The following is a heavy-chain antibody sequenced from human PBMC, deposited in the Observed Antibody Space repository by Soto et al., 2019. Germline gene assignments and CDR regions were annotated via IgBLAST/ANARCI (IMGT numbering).Heavy chain of an antibody. J-gene: IGHJ4*02. CDR2: INVGNSNT. D-gene: IGHD3-22*01. CDR3: ARARYFYDSSGLAD. Sequence: ASVKVSCKASGYTFTSYPMHWVRQAPGQRREWMGWINVGNSNTKYSQKFQGRVTLSRDTSASTAYMELSSLRSEDTSVYYCARARYFYDSSGLADWGQGALVPVSS. CDR1: GYTFTSYP. V-gene: IGHV1-3*01.